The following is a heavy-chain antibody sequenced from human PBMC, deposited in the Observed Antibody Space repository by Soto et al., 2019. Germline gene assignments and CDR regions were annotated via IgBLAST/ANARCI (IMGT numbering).Heavy chain of an antibody. V-gene: IGHV2-5*02. D-gene: IGHD3-3*01. CDR1: GFSLTTSGVG. J-gene: IGHJ5*02. Sequence: SGPTLVNPTQTLTLTCTFSGFSLTTSGVGVGWIRQPPGKALEWLALIYWDDDKRYSPSLKTRLTITKDTSKNQVVLTMTNMDPVDTATYYCAQSLWRGYKALFDPWGQGTLVTVSS. CDR3: AQSLWRGYKALFDP. CDR2: IYWDDDK.